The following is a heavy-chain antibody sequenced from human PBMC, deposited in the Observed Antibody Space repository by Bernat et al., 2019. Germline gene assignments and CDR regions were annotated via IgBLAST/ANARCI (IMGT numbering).Heavy chain of an antibody. CDR3: AIKSDLWGDECYSWSGAFGI. CDR2: ISYSGGST. Sequence: EVQLLESGGGLVQPGGSLRVSCAASGFTFSSYAISWVRQAPGKGLEWVSAISYSGGSTYYADSVKGRFTISRDNSKNTLYLQMNSVRAEDTAVYYCAIKSDLWGDECYSWSGAFGIWGQGTMVTVS. CDR1: GFTFSSYA. V-gene: IGHV3-23*01. D-gene: IGHD2-21*01. J-gene: IGHJ3*02.